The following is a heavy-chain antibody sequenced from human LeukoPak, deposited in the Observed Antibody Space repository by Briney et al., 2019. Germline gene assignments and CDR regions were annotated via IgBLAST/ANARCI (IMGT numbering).Heavy chain of an antibody. CDR3: ARDGPFRNVDY. J-gene: IGHJ4*02. V-gene: IGHV3-11*05. Sequence: GGSLRLSCAASAFTFSDYYMSWIRQAPGKGLEWVSYISSSSSYTNYADSVKGRFTISRDNAKNSLYLQMNSLRAEDTAVYYCARDGPFRNVDYWGQGTLVTVSS. CDR1: AFTFSDYY. D-gene: IGHD1-1*01. CDR2: ISSSSSYT.